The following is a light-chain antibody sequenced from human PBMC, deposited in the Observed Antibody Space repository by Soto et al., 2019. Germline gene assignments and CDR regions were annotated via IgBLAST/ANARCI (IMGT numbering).Light chain of an antibody. Sequence: EIEMTQSPATLSVSPGERATLSCRASQSVSSNLAWYQQKPGQAPRLLIYGASTRATGIPARFSGSGSGTEFTLTISSLQSEDFAVYYCQQYNYWWTFGQGTKVEIK. CDR3: QQYNYWWT. J-gene: IGKJ1*01. CDR2: GAS. V-gene: IGKV3-15*01. CDR1: QSVSSN.